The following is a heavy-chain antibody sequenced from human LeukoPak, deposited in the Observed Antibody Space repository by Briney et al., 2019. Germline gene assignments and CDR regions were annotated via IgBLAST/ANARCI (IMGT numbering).Heavy chain of an antibody. Sequence: SQTLSLTCTVAGASISSGDYYWGWIRQPPGKGLEWIGYMYYSGSTYYNPSLKSRVTISIDTSKNQFSLKLTSVTAADTAVYYCARPYYYDSRIDPWGQGTLVIVSS. CDR2: MYYSGST. CDR1: GASISSGDYY. V-gene: IGHV4-30-4*01. D-gene: IGHD3-22*01. J-gene: IGHJ5*02. CDR3: ARPYYYDSRIDP.